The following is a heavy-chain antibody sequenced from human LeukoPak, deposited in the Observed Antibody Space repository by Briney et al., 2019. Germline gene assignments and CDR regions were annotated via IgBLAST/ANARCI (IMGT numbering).Heavy chain of an antibody. Sequence: SETLSLTCTVSGGSINNYYWSWIRQPPGKPLEWLGSIYYSGTTNYNPSLESRVSMSIDTSKTQFSLKLSSVTAADTAVYYCAKDSPEPTWGQGTLVTVSS. V-gene: IGHV4-59*01. CDR2: IYYSGTT. CDR1: GGSINNYY. D-gene: IGHD1-14*01. J-gene: IGHJ5*02. CDR3: AKDSPEPT.